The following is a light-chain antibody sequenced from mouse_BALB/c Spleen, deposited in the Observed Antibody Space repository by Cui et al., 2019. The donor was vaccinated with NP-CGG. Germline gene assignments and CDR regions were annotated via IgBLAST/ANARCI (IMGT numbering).Light chain of an antibody. V-gene: IGLV1*01. CDR1: TGAVTTSNY. J-gene: IGLJ1*01. Sequence: QAVVTQESALTTSPGERVTLTCRSSTGAVTTSNYANWVQEKPDHLFTSLIGGTNTRAPGVPARFSGSLIGDKAALTITGAQTEDEAIYFCALWYSNHWVFGGGTKLTVL. CDR2: GTN. CDR3: ALWYSNHWV.